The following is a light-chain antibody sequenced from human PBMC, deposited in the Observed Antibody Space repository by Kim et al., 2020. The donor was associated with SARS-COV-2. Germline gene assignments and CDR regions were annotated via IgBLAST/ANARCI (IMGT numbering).Light chain of an antibody. Sequence: DIQMTQSPSTLSASVGDRVTITCRASQSSSSWLAWYQQKPGKAPKLLIYDASSLERGVSSRFSGSGSGTEFTLTISSLQPDDCATYYCQQCNSYSYTFGQGTGLE. V-gene: IGKV1-5*01. CDR1: QSSSSW. CDR3: QQCNSYSYT. CDR2: DAS. J-gene: IGKJ2*01.